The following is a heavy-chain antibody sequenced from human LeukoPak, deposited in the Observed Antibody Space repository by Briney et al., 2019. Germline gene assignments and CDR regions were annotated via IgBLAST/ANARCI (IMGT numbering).Heavy chain of an antibody. D-gene: IGHD6-19*01. CDR2: ISSSSSYI. CDR1: GFTFSSYS. CDR3: ARVVISSGCLKS. Sequence: GGSLRLSCAASGFTFSSYSMSWVRQAPGKGLEWVSSISSSSSYIYYADSVKGRFTISRDNAKNSLYLQMNSLRAEDTAVYYCARVVISSGCLKSWGQGTLVTVSS. J-gene: IGHJ4*02. V-gene: IGHV3-21*01.